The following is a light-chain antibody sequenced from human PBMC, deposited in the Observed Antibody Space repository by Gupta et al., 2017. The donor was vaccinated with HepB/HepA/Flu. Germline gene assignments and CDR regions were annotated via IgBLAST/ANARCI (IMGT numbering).Light chain of an antibody. Sequence: QTAVTQEPSFSVSPGGTVTLTCGLTSDSVSTTHHPSWYQQNPGQAPLMLIYRTDTRSSGVPGRFSGSILGDKGALTITGVQAEDEADYVCGIYMGRGSVVFGGGTKLTVL. CDR2: RTD. CDR3: GIYMGRGSVV. V-gene: IGLV8-61*01. CDR1: SDSVSTTHH. J-gene: IGLJ2*01.